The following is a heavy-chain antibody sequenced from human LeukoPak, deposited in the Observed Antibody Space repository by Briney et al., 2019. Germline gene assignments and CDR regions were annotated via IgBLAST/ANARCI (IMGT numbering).Heavy chain of an antibody. Sequence: SETLSLTCSVSGGYISSGGYYWSWIRQHPGKGLEWIGYIYYSGSTYYNPSLKSRVTISVDTSKNQFSLKLSSVTAADTAVYYCAIVVGATIWYWGQGTLVTVSS. J-gene: IGHJ4*02. CDR1: GGYISSGGYY. D-gene: IGHD1-26*01. CDR3: AIVVGATIWY. CDR2: IYYSGST. V-gene: IGHV4-31*03.